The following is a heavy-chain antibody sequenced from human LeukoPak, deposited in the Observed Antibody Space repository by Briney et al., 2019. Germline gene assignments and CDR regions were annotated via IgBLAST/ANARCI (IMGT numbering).Heavy chain of an antibody. CDR1: GGSISSYY. Sequence: PSETLSLTCTVSGGSISSYYWSWIRQPPGKGLEWGGYIYYSGSTNYNPSLKSRVTISVDTSKKQFSLKLRSVTAADTAVYYCARLVTVTRVDDWFDPWGQGTLVTVSS. CDR3: ARLVTVTRVDDWFDP. J-gene: IGHJ5*02. V-gene: IGHV4-59*01. D-gene: IGHD4-17*01. CDR2: IYYSGST.